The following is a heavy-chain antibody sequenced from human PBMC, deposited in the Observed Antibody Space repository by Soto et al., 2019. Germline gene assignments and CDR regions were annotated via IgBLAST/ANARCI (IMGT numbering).Heavy chain of an antibody. D-gene: IGHD6-13*01. V-gene: IGHV1-8*01. CDR2: MNPNSGNT. Sequence: ASVKVSCKASGYTFTSYDINWVRQATGQGLEWMGWMNPNSGNTGYAQKFQGRVTMTRNTSISTAYMELSSPRSEDTAVYYCASRYSSSWNYFDYWVQGTLVTVSS. J-gene: IGHJ4*02. CDR3: ASRYSSSWNYFDY. CDR1: GYTFTSYD.